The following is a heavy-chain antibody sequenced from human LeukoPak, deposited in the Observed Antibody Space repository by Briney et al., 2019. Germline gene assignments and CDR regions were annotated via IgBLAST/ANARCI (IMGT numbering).Heavy chain of an antibody. Sequence: GASVKVSCKASGYTFTSYGISWVRQAPGQGLEWMGWISAYNGNTNYAQKLQGRITMTTDTSTSTAYMELRSLRSDDTAVYYCARSVRRFGTVIDAFDIWGQGTMVTVSS. D-gene: IGHD3-10*01. J-gene: IGHJ3*02. CDR3: ARSVRRFGTVIDAFDI. V-gene: IGHV1-18*01. CDR1: GYTFTSYG. CDR2: ISAYNGNT.